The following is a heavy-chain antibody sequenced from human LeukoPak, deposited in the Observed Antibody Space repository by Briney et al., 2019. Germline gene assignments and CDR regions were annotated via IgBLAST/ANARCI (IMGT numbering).Heavy chain of an antibody. CDR1: GGSISSYY. CDR2: IYYSGST. Sequence: SETLSLTCTVSGGSISSYYWSWIRQPPGKGLEWIGYIYYSGSTNYNPSLKSRVTISVDTSKNQFSLKLSSVTAADTAVYYCASLVAEDYFDYWGQGTLVTVSS. V-gene: IGHV4-59*01. D-gene: IGHD6-19*01. J-gene: IGHJ4*02. CDR3: ASLVAEDYFDY.